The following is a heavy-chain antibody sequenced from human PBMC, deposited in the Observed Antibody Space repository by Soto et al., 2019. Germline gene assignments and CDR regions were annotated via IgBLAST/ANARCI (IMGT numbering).Heavy chain of an antibody. CDR3: ASVLYIRSFDY. Sequence: SETLSLTCTVSGGSVSSGSYYWSWIRQPPGKGLEWIGYIYYSGSTNYNPSLKSRVTISVDTSKNQFSLKLSSVTAADTAVYYCASVLYIRSFDYWGQGTLVTVSS. J-gene: IGHJ4*02. CDR1: GGSVSSGSYY. D-gene: IGHD3-3*01. CDR2: IYYSGST. V-gene: IGHV4-61*01.